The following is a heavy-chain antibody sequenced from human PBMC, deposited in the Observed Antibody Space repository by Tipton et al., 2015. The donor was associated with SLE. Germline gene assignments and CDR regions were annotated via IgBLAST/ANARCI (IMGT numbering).Heavy chain of an antibody. CDR2: ISGSGGST. CDR1: GFTFSSYA. CDR3: AKLDSGTYYQVPFFFYPMDV. V-gene: IGHV3-23*01. D-gene: IGHD1-26*01. Sequence: SLRLSCAASGFTFSSYAMSWVRQAPGKGLEWVSAISGSGGSTYYADSVKGRFTISRDNSKNTLNLQMNSLRAEDTAVYYCAKLDSGTYYQVPFFFYPMDVWGQGTTVTVSS. J-gene: IGHJ6*02.